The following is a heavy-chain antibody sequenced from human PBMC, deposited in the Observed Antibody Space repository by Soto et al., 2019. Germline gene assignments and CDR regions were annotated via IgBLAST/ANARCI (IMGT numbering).Heavy chain of an antibody. CDR3: ARSPYYGGKDY. CDR2: IYPGDSDT. Sequence: GESLKISCKGSGDSFTSYWSGWVGQMPGKGLEWMGIIYPGDSDTRYSPSFQGQVTISADKSISTAYLQWSSLKASDTAMYYCARSPYYGGKDYWGQGTLVTVSS. CDR1: GDSFTSYW. J-gene: IGHJ4*02. V-gene: IGHV5-51*01. D-gene: IGHD4-17*01.